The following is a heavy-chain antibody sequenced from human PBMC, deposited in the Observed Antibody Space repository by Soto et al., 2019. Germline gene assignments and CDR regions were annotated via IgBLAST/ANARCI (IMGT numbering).Heavy chain of an antibody. Sequence: GGSLRLSCTTSGFTFSDYWMTWVRQAPGKGLEWVANIKEDGSQMFYPDSVKGRFTVSRDNAKNSLYLQMNYPRAEDTAVYYCARGYFSSGTWPPLDFWGQGTLVTVSS. D-gene: IGHD2-2*01. V-gene: IGHV3-7*03. CDR3: ARGYFSSGTWPPLDF. CDR2: IKEDGSQM. J-gene: IGHJ4*02. CDR1: GFTFSDYW.